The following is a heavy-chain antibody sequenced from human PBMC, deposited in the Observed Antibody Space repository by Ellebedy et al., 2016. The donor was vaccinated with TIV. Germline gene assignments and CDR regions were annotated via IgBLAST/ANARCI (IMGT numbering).Heavy chain of an antibody. CDR3: ARAPTTYIYFDP. Sequence: GESLKISCGASGFIFSDYVMHWVRQTPGKGLEWVAIISYDGSNQWYPDSVKGRFTISRDNSNNTLYLQMHSLRAEDTAVYYCARAPTTYIYFDPWGQGTLVTVSS. D-gene: IGHD1-1*01. CDR2: ISYDGSNQ. J-gene: IGHJ4*02. V-gene: IGHV3-30-3*02. CDR1: GFIFSDYV.